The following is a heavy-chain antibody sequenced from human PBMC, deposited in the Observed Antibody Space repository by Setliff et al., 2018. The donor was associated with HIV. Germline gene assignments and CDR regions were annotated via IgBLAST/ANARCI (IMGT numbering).Heavy chain of an antibody. V-gene: IGHV4-59*01. CDR1: GGSISSYY. CDR2: IYYSGST. CDR3: ASIAAAGTGDY. D-gene: IGHD6-13*01. Sequence: SETLSLTCTVSGGSISSYYWSWIRQPPGKGLEWIGYIYYSGSTNYNPSPKSRVTISVDTSKNQFSLKLSSMTAADTAVYYCASIAAAGTGDYWGQGTLVTVSS. J-gene: IGHJ4*02.